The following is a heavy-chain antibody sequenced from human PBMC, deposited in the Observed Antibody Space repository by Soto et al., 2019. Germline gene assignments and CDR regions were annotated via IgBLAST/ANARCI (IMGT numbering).Heavy chain of an antibody. Sequence: QVQLVQSGAEVKKPGASVKVSCKASGYTFTGYYLHWVGQAPGQGLEWMGWINPHSGGTNYAQKCQGRVTMTRDTSISTAYMERSRLRSDDTAAYYSARESISAAVVDWGQGTLVTVSS. J-gene: IGHJ4*02. V-gene: IGHV1-2*02. CDR3: ARESISAAVVD. CDR1: GYTFTGYY. CDR2: INPHSGGT. D-gene: IGHD6-13*01.